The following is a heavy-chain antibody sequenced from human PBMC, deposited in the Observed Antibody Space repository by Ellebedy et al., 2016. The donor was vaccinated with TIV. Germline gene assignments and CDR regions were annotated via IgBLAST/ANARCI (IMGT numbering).Heavy chain of an antibody. Sequence: TLSLTCTVSGGSITDRGYYWTWIRQPPGKALEWLALIFWGDDKRYSPSLKSRLTLTKDTSKNQVVLTMTNMDPVDTATYYCAHRRGSGWYDYWGQGTLVTVSS. V-gene: IGHV2-5*08. CDR3: AHRRGSGWYDY. D-gene: IGHD6-19*01. CDR2: IFWGDDK. J-gene: IGHJ4*02. CDR1: GGSITDRGYY.